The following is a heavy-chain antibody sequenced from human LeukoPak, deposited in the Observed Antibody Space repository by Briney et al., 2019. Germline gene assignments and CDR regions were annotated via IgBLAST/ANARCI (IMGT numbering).Heavy chain of an antibody. CDR3: ARVLAVAEAFDY. CDR2: IYSGGST. J-gene: IGHJ4*02. V-gene: IGHV3-66*01. CDR1: GFTVSSNY. D-gene: IGHD6-19*01. Sequence: PGGSLRLSCAASGFTVSSNYMSWVRQAPGKGLEWVSVIYSGGSTYYADSVKGRFTISRDNSKNKLYLLINSLRAEDTAVYYCARVLAVAEAFDYWGQGTLVTVPS.